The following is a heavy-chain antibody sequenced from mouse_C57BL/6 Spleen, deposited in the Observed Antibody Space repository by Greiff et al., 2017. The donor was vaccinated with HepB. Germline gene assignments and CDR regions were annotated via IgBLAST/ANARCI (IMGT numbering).Heavy chain of an antibody. D-gene: IGHD4-1*01. CDR2: INPYNGGT. CDR1: GYTFTDYY. Sequence: EVQLLESGPVLVKPGASVKMSCKASGYTFTDYYMNWVKQSHGKSLEWIGVINPYNGGTSYNQKFKGKATLTVDKSSSTAYMELNSLTSEDSAVYYCARRLGQGDFDYWGQGTTLTVSS. V-gene: IGHV1-19*01. CDR3: ARRLGQGDFDY. J-gene: IGHJ2*01.